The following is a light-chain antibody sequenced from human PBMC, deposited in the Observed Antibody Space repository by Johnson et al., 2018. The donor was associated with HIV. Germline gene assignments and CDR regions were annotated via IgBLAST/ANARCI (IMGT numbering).Light chain of an antibody. J-gene: IGLJ1*01. V-gene: IGLV1-51*02. CDR3: GTWDSSLSPYD. Sequence: QSVLTQPPSVSAAPGQKVTISCSGSSSNIGNNYVSWYQQLPGTAPKLLIYENNKRPSGIPDRFSGSKSGPSATLGITGLQTWDEADYYCGTWDSSLSPYDFGTGTKVTVL. CDR2: ENN. CDR1: SSNIGNNY.